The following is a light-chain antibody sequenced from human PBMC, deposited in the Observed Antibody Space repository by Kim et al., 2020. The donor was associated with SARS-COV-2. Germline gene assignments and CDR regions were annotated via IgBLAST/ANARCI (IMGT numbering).Light chain of an antibody. CDR2: YDS. CDR1: GIASKS. J-gene: IGLJ1*01. V-gene: IGLV3-21*01. Sequence: SYELTQPPSVSVAPGKTANITCGGKGIASKSVHWYLQKPGQAPVLIIYYDSDRPSGIPERFSGSSSGNTATLTITGVEAGDEADFYCHVWDVGNHLYVFGPGTQLTVL. CDR3: HVWDVGNHLYV.